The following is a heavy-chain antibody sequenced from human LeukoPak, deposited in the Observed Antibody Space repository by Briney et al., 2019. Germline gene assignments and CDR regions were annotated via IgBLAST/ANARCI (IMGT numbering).Heavy chain of an antibody. CDR3: ARGRIAVAGDFDY. CDR1: GDPFRGYH. Sequence: PSETLSLTCAVHGDPFRGYHWSWIRQPPGKGLEWNGEINHSGSTNYNPPLKSRVTISVDTSKNQFSLELRSVPAADPAVYYCARGRIAVAGDFDYWGQGTLVTVSS. D-gene: IGHD6-19*01. J-gene: IGHJ4*02. V-gene: IGHV4-34*01. CDR2: INHSGST.